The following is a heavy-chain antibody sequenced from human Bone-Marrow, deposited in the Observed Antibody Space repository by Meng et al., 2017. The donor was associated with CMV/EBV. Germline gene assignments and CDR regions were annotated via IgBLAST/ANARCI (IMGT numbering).Heavy chain of an antibody. V-gene: IGHV1-2*02. CDR1: GYTFTGYY. D-gene: IGHD6-6*01. Sequence: ASVKVSCKAYGYTFTGYYMHWVRQAPGQGLEWMGWINPNSGGTNYAQKFQDRVTMTRDTSISTAYMELSRLRSDDTVVYYCARGSPVEAARPYYYGMDVWGQGTTVTVSS. J-gene: IGHJ6*02. CDR3: ARGSPVEAARPYYYGMDV. CDR2: INPNSGGT.